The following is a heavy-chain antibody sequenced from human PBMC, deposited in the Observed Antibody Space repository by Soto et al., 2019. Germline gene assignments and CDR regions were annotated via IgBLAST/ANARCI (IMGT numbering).Heavy chain of an antibody. CDR2: ISGSGGST. J-gene: IGHJ3*02. CDR3: AKGRWDPWAFDI. V-gene: IGHV3-23*01. Sequence: EVQLLESGGGLVQPGGSLRLSCAASGFTFSSYAMSWVRQAPGKGLEWVSAISGSGGSTYYADSVKGRFTISRDNPKNTLYLQMNSLRAEDTAVYYCAKGRWDPWAFDIWGQGTMVTVSS. D-gene: IGHD1-26*01. CDR1: GFTFSSYA.